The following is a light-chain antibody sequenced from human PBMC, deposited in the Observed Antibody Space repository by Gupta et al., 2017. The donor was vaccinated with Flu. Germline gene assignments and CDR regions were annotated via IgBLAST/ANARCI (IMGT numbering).Light chain of an antibody. Sequence: PSTLSASVGDRVTITCRASQSISSWLAWYQQKPGKAPKVLISKASSLESGVPSRFSGSGSGTEFTLTISSLQPDDSATYYCQQYNSYPWTFGQGTKVEIK. V-gene: IGKV1-5*03. CDR1: QSISSW. CDR2: KAS. CDR3: QQYNSYPWT. J-gene: IGKJ1*01.